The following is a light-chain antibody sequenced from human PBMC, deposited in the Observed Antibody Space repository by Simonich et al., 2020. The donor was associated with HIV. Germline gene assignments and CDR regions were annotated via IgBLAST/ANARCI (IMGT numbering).Light chain of an antibody. V-gene: IGKV3-20*01. J-gene: IGKJ2*01. CDR2: GAS. CDR1: QSVSSNY. Sequence: EIMLTQSPGTLSLSPGERATLTCRASQSVSSNYLAWYQQKPGQAPRRLIYGASSRATGIPDRCSGSGSGTDFTLTISGLEAEDFAVYYCQQYGSSPQYTFGQGTKLEIK. CDR3: QQYGSSPQYT.